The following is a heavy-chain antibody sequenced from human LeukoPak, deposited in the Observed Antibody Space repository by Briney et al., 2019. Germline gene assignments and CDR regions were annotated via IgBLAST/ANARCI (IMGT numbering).Heavy chain of an antibody. Sequence: PSETLSLTCTVSGGSISTYLWSWIRQPPGKGLEWIGYIYNSGNTNYNPSLKSRVTISVDRSKNQFSLKLSSVTAADTAVYYCARTLSGSFYFDYWGQGTLVTVSS. D-gene: IGHD3-10*01. CDR2: IYNSGNT. CDR3: ARTLSGSFYFDY. J-gene: IGHJ4*02. CDR1: GGSISTYL. V-gene: IGHV4-59*01.